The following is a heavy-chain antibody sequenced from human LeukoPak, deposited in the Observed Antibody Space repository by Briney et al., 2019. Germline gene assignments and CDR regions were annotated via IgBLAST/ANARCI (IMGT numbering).Heavy chain of an antibody. Sequence: KSSETLSLTCTASGGSISSYYWSWIRQPAGKGLEWIGRIYTSGSTNYNPSLKSRVTMSVDTSKNQFSLKLSSVTAADTAVYYCARRLPVAGTDDAFDIWGQGTMVTVSS. J-gene: IGHJ3*02. CDR1: GGSISSYY. CDR3: ARRLPVAGTDDAFDI. D-gene: IGHD6-19*01. CDR2: IYTSGST. V-gene: IGHV4-4*07.